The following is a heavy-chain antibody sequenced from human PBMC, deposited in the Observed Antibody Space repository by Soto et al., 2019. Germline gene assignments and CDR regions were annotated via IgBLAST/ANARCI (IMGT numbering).Heavy chain of an antibody. CDR2: IYHSGST. J-gene: IGHJ6*02. V-gene: IGHV4-38-2*02. Sequence: SETLSLTCAVSGYSISSGYYWGWIRQPPGKGLEWIGSIYHSGSTYYNPSLKSRVTISVDTSKNQFSLKLSSVTAADTAVYYCARDGYYYDSSGYPRYYYYYGMDVWGQGTTVTVSS. D-gene: IGHD3-22*01. CDR3: ARDGYYYDSSGYPRYYYYYGMDV. CDR1: GYSISSGYY.